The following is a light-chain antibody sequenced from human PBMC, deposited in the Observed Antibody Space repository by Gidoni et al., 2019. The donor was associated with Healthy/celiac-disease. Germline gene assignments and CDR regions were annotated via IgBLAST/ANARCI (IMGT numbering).Light chain of an antibody. CDR3: QAWDSSVWV. CDR1: KLGDKY. V-gene: IGLV3-1*01. J-gene: IGLJ3*02. Sequence: SYELTQPPSVSVSPGQTASITYSGDKLGDKYACWYQQKPGQSPVLVIYQDSKRPSGIPERFSGSNSGNTATLTISGTQAMDEADYYCQAWDSSVWVFGGGTKLTVL. CDR2: QDS.